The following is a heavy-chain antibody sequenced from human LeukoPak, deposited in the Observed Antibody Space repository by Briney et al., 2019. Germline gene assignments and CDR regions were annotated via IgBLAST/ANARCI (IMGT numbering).Heavy chain of an antibody. V-gene: IGHV3-23*01. CDR1: RFTFSTYA. D-gene: IGHD1/OR15-1a*01. Sequence: GGSLRLSCAASRFTFSTYAMSWVRQAPGKGLEWISTIANDGGSTYYADSVKGRFTISRDNSRNTLYLQMNSLRADDTAVYYCAKSHTVEQRGYFDYWGQGTLVTVSS. J-gene: IGHJ4*02. CDR2: IANDGGST. CDR3: AKSHTVEQRGYFDY.